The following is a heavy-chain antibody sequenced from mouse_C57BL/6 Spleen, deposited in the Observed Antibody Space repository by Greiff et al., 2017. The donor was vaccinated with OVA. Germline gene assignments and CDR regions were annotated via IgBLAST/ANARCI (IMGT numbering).Heavy chain of an antibody. V-gene: IGHV5-4*01. J-gene: IGHJ4*01. D-gene: IGHD1-1*02. Sequence: DVQLVESGGGLVKPGGSLKLSCAASGFTFSSYAMSWVRQTPEKRLEWVATISDGGSYTYYPDNVKGRFTISRDNAKNNLYLQMSHLKSEDTAMYYCARDNYGTRYAMDYWGQGTSVTVSS. CDR3: ARDNYGTRYAMDY. CDR1: GFTFSSYA. CDR2: ISDGGSYT.